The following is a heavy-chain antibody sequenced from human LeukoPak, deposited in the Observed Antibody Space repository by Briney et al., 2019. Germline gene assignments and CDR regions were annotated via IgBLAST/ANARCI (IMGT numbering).Heavy chain of an antibody. CDR3: ARDMVRGVIISYFDY. J-gene: IGHJ4*02. Sequence: SETLSLTCTVSGGSISSSSYYWGWIRQPPGKGLEWIGSIYYSGSTYYNPSLKSRVTMSVDTSKNQFSLKLSSVTAADTAVYYCARDMVRGVIISYFDYWGQGTLVTVSS. D-gene: IGHD3-10*01. V-gene: IGHV4-39*07. CDR1: GGSISSSSYY. CDR2: IYYSGST.